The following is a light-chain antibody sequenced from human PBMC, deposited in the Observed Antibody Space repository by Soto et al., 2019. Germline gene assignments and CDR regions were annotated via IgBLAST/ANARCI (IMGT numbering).Light chain of an antibody. Sequence: DIVMTQSPLSSPVTLGQPASVSCRSSESLVQRNGNTFLSWLQQRPGQPPRLLIYMVSNRFSGVPDRFSGSGAGTDFTLRISRVEPVDVGVYYCMQATQYPRTFGQGTKLEI. CDR1: ESLVQRNGNTF. CDR2: MVS. CDR3: MQATQYPRT. J-gene: IGKJ2*01. V-gene: IGKV2-24*01.